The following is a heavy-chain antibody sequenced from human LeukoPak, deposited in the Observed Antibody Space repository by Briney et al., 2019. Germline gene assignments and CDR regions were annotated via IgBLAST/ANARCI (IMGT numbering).Heavy chain of an antibody. J-gene: IGHJ4*02. D-gene: IGHD6-19*01. CDR3: ARVKTETSGWYQFDY. Sequence: GGSLRLSCAASGFSVSKIYMGWVRQAAGKGLEWASLISVVGDTYYADSVKGRFTISRDNTENTLYLQMNSLRVEDTAVYYCARVKTETSGWYQFDYWGQGTLVTVSS. CDR2: ISVVGDT. CDR1: GFSVSKIY. V-gene: IGHV3-53*05.